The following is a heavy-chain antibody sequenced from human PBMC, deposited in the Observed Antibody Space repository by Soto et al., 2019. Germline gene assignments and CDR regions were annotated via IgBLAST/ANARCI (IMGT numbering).Heavy chain of an antibody. CDR3: ARATDIVVVVAARRSHHYYGMDV. CDR2: IYYSGIT. CDR1: GGSISSYY. J-gene: IGHJ6*02. D-gene: IGHD2-15*01. Sequence: TLXLTCTVSGGSISSYYWSWIRQPPGKGLEWIGYIYYSGITNYNPSLKSRVTISVDTSKNQFSLKLSSVTAADTAVYYCARATDIVVVVAARRSHHYYGMDVWGQGTTVTVSS. V-gene: IGHV4-59*13.